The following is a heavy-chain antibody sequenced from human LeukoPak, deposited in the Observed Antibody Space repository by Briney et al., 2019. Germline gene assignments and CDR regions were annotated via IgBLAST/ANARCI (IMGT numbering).Heavy chain of an antibody. D-gene: IGHD6-13*01. V-gene: IGHV1-46*01. CDR2: INPSGGST. J-gene: IGHJ6*02. Sequence: ASVKVSCKASGYTFSSYYMHWVRQDPGQGLEWMGIINPSGGSTSYAQKFQGRVTMTRDTSTSTVYMELSSLRSEDTAVYYCAREPYSSSWYSLSNHYYGMDVWGQGTTVTVSS. CDR1: GYTFSSYY. CDR3: AREPYSSSWYSLSNHYYGMDV.